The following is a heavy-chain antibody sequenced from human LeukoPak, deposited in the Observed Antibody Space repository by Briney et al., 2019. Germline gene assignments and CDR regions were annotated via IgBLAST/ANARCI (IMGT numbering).Heavy chain of an antibody. CDR2: INPSGGST. J-gene: IGHJ3*02. CDR1: GYTFTSYY. Sequence: GASVKVSCKASGYTFTSYYMHWVRQAPGQGLEWMGIINPSGGSTSYAQKFQGRVTMTRDTSTSTVYMELSSLRSEDTAVYYCARDQPPEYDSSGPTDAFDIWGQGTMVTVSS. D-gene: IGHD3-22*01. CDR3: ARDQPPEYDSSGPTDAFDI. V-gene: IGHV1-46*01.